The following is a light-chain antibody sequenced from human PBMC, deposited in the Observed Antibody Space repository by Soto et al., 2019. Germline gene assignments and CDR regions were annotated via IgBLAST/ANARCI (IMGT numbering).Light chain of an antibody. CDR3: QQFSSYPLT. V-gene: IGKV3-20*01. Sequence: ESVFSQSPGPPAFSSGERAPLFLRASPSVSSSSLAWYQQKPVQAPRLLIYDASSRATGIPDRFSGGGSGTDFTLTISRLEPEDFAVYYCQQFSSYPLTFGGGTKVDIK. J-gene: IGKJ4*01. CDR2: DAS. CDR1: PSVSSSS.